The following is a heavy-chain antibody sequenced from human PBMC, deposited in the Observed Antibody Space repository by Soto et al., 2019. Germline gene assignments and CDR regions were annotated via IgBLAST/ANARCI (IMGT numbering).Heavy chain of an antibody. V-gene: IGHV3-23*01. J-gene: IGHJ4*02. CDR2: FSGSGDDT. CDR1: GFTLRTNC. D-gene: IGHD4-17*01. Sequence: GSLRLSCPANGFTLRTNCLNWVRQAPGKGLEWVSSFSGSGDDTYYADSLKGRFTISRDNSKDTLYLQMNSLRVEDTALYYCAGHGGYSYLGQGTLVTVSS. CDR3: AGHGGYSY.